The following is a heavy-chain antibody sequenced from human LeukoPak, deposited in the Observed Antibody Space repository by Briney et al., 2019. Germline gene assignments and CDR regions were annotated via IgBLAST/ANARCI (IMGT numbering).Heavy chain of an antibody. CDR3: ARVGEFPTLDLDY. Sequence: GGSLRLSCAASGFTFSDYYMSWIRQAPGKGLEWVSYISSSGSTIYYADSVKGRFTISRDNAKNSLYLQMNSLRAEDTALYHCARVGEFPTLDLDYWGQGTPVTVSS. D-gene: IGHD3-10*01. CDR2: ISSSGSTI. CDR1: GFTFSDYY. J-gene: IGHJ4*02. V-gene: IGHV3-11*01.